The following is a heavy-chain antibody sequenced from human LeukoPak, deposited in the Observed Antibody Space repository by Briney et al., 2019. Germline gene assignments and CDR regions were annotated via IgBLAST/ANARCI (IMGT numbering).Heavy chain of an antibody. J-gene: IGHJ6*04. D-gene: IGHD3-22*01. CDR1: GITSSHYN. Sequence: GGSLRLSCAAPGITSSHYNMNWVRQAPGKGQGWVSYISSSGSTIYYADSVKRRFTISRDKAKNSLDVQMNRLRAEDTAVYYCAELGITMIRCVWGKGTKVTISS. CDR3: AELGITMIRCV. CDR2: ISSSGSTI. V-gene: IGHV3-48*01.